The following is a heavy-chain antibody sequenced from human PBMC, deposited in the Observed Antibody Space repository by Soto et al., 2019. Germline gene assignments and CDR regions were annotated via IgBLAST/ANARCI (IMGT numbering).Heavy chain of an antibody. CDR1: GFTFSSYG. Sequence: HPGGSLRLSCAASGFTFSSYGMHWVRQAPGKGLEWVAVISYDGSNKYYADSVKGRFTISRDNSKNTLYLQMNSLRAEDTAVYYCAKHKGRWLQYFDSWGQGTLATVSS. V-gene: IGHV3-30*18. CDR2: ISYDGSNK. CDR3: AKHKGRWLQYFDS. D-gene: IGHD5-12*01. J-gene: IGHJ4*02.